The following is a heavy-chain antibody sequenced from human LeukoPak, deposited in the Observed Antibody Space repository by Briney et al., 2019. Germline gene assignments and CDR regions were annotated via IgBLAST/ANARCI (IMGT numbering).Heavy chain of an antibody. CDR3: ARGFFGRSSPNWFDP. J-gene: IGHJ5*02. Sequence: SETLSLTCTVSGVSLSSYYWSWIRQPAGKGLEWIGRIYSSGSTNYNPSLKSRVTMSVDTSKNQFSLKVTSVTAADTAVYYCARGFFGRSSPNWFDPWGQGTLVTVSS. V-gene: IGHV4-4*07. CDR1: GVSLSSYY. CDR2: IYSSGST. D-gene: IGHD6-6*01.